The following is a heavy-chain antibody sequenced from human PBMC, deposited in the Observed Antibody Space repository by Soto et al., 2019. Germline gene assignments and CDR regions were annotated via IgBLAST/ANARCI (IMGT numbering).Heavy chain of an antibody. Sequence: PVGAVRLSCAASGFTFSSYSMNWVRQAPGKGLEWVSSISSSSSYIYYADSVKGRFTISRDNAKNSLYLQMNSLRAEDTAVYYCARGRGAVAGGGSSYWGQGTLVTVSS. CDR3: ARGRGAVAGGGSSY. V-gene: IGHV3-21*01. D-gene: IGHD6-19*01. CDR2: ISSSSSYI. CDR1: GFTFSSYS. J-gene: IGHJ4*02.